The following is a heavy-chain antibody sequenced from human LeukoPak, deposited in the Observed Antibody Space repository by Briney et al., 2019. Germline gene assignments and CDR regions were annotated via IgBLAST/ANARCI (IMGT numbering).Heavy chain of an antibody. J-gene: IGHJ5*02. D-gene: IGHD3-22*01. Sequence: PSETLSLTCSVSGASIRSSNWWSWVRQPPGKGLEWIGEIYHSGSTHYISSLKSRVTISVDNSKNQFSLNLTSVTAADTAVYYCARDFNSGYDSEQNWFDPWGQGTLVTVSS. V-gene: IGHV4-4*02. CDR3: ARDFNSGYDSEQNWFDP. CDR2: IYHSGST. CDR1: GASIRSSNW.